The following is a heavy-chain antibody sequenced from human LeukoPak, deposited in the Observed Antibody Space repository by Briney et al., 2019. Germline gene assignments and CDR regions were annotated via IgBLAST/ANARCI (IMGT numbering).Heavy chain of an antibody. V-gene: IGHV3-30-3*01. CDR3: ARDYYGSGSYDY. CDR2: ISYDGSNK. CDR1: GFTFSSYA. J-gene: IGHJ4*02. D-gene: IGHD3-10*01. Sequence: GGSLRLSCAAPGFTFSSYAMHWVRQAPGKGLEWVAVISYDGSNKYYADSVKGRFTISRDNSKNTLYLQMNSLRAEDTAVYYCARDYYGSGSYDYWGQGTLVTVSS.